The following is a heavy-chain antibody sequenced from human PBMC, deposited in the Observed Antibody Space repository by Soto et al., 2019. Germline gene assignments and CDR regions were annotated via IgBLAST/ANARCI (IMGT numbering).Heavy chain of an antibody. V-gene: IGHV4-59*11. CDR3: ARDHPHSYGVYYFDY. Sequence: SETLSLTCTASGDSISSSHYWSWIRQPPGKGLEWIGYIYSSGSTHYNPSLQNRVTISIDTSKNQVSPKVNSVTAADTAVYYCARDHPHSYGVYYFDYWGQGTPVTVSS. CDR2: IYSSGST. J-gene: IGHJ4*02. CDR1: GDSISSSHY. D-gene: IGHD5-18*01.